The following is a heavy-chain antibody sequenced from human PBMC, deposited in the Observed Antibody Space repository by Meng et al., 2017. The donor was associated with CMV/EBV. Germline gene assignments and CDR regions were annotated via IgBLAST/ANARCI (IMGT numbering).Heavy chain of an antibody. V-gene: IGHV4-39*07. CDR1: GGSISSSSYY. CDR2: IYYSGST. J-gene: IGHJ5*02. Sequence: ASLRLSCTVSGGSISSSSYYWGWIRQPPGKGLEWIGSIYYSGSTYYNPSLKSRVTISVDTSKNQFSLKLSSVTAADTAVYYCARDGPVMDYDSSGVNWFDPWGQGTLVTVSS. CDR3: ARDGPVMDYDSSGVNWFDP. D-gene: IGHD3-22*01.